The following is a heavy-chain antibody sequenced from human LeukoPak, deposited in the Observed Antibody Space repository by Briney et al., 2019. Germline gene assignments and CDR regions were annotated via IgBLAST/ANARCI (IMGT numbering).Heavy chain of an antibody. Sequence: LETLSLTCAVSGGSISSGGYSWSWIRQPPGKGLEWIGSIYYSGSTYYNPSLKSRVTISVDTSKNQFSLKLSSVTAADTAVYYCARQRAEYSSGWYRGAYFDYWGQGTLVTVSS. J-gene: IGHJ4*02. CDR3: ARQRAEYSSGWYRGAYFDY. V-gene: IGHV4-39*01. CDR1: GGSISSGGYS. CDR2: IYYSGST. D-gene: IGHD6-19*01.